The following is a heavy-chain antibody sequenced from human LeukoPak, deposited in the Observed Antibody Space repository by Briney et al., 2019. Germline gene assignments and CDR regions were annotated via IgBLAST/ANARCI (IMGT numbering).Heavy chain of an antibody. CDR2: ISSSSYI. CDR1: GFTFSSYS. CDR3: ARDGPGYYGSGSFPY. D-gene: IGHD3-10*01. J-gene: IGHJ4*02. Sequence: GGSLRLSCAASGFTFSSYSMNWVRQAPGKGLEWVSSISSSSYIYYADSVKGRFTISRDNAKNSLYLQMNSLRAEDTAVYYCARDGPGYYGSGSFPYWGQGTLVTVSS. V-gene: IGHV3-21*01.